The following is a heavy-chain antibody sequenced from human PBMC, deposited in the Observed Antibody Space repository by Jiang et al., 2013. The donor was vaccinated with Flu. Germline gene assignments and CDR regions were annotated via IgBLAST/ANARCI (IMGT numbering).Heavy chain of an antibody. V-gene: IGHV4-4*02. Sequence: LVKPSGTLSLTCAVSGGSITSTNWWSWVRQPPGKGLEWIGEIYHSGTTNYNPSLKSRVIISVDKSKDQFSLKLTSVTAADTAVYYCARSAAGSSPPYYFDYWGRGTLVTVSS. CDR3: ARSAAGSSPPYYFDY. J-gene: IGHJ4*02. CDR1: GGSITSTNW. CDR2: IYHSGTT. D-gene: IGHD6-13*01.